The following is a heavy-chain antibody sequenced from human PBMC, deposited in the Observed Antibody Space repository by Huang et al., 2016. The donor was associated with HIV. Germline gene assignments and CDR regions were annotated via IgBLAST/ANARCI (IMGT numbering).Heavy chain of an antibody. D-gene: IGHD6-25*01. CDR1: GFTFKDAW. CDR3: TTWARTSAGGN. V-gene: IGHV3-15*01. CDR2: IKTKDDGVTT. J-gene: IGHJ4*02. Sequence: EVQLVESGGGLVKPGGSLRVSCAASGFTFKDAWLRWVRQTPGKGLEWVGLIKTKDDGVTTDYAAPVKVRFSMSRDDSKNTFYLQMNSLKSEDTAVYYCTTWARTSAGGNWGQGTLVSVSS.